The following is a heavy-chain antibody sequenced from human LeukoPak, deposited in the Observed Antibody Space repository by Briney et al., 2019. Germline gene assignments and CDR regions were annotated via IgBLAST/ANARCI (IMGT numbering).Heavy chain of an antibody. J-gene: IGHJ4*02. D-gene: IGHD2-15*01. Sequence: SETLSLTCAVSGGSISSGGYSWSWIRQPPGKGLEWIGYIYHSGSTYYNPSLYSRITISVDRSKNQFSLKLNSITAADTAVYYCARGPVYCSGGGSRSPFDYWGQGTLVTVSS. V-gene: IGHV4-30-2*01. CDR1: GGSISSGGYS. CDR2: IYHSGST. CDR3: ARGPVYCSGGGSRSPFDY.